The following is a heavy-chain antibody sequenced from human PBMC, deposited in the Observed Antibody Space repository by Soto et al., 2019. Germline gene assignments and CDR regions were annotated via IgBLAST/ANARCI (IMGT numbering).Heavy chain of an antibody. CDR1: GFIVSSYY. V-gene: IGHV3-53*01. CDR2: IYSGGST. D-gene: IGHD6-19*01. Sequence: PGGSLRLSCAGSGFIVSSYYMCWVRQAPGKGLEWISVIYSGGSTYYADSVKGRFTISRDNSENTLYLQLNSLRAEDTAVYYCAKSGGNGWFADAFDVWGQGTMVTVSS. J-gene: IGHJ3*01. CDR3: AKSGGNGWFADAFDV.